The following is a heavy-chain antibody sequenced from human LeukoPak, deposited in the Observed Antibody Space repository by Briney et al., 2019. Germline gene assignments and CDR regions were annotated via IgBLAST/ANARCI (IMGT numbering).Heavy chain of an antibody. J-gene: IGHJ4*02. CDR2: FDPEDGET. Sequence: ASVKVSCKVSGYTLTELSMHWVRQAPGKGLEWMGGFDPEDGETIYAQKFQGRVTMTGDTSTDTAYMELSSLRSEDMAVYYCATPWGGGGSCYYYYWGQGTLVTVSS. V-gene: IGHV1-24*01. D-gene: IGHD2-15*01. CDR1: GYTLTELS. CDR3: ATPWGGGGSCYYYY.